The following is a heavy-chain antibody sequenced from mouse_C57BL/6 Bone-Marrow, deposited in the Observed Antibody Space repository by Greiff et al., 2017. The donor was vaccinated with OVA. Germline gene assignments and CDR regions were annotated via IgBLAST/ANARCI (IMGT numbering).Heavy chain of an antibody. CDR3: ARDMGGSSSEY. CDR1: GFTFSSYA. V-gene: IGHV5S21*01. D-gene: IGHD1-1*01. J-gene: IGHJ2*01. CDR2: ISRGGDYI. Sequence: EVQVVESGEGLVKPGGSLKLSCAASGFTFSSYAMSWVRQTPEQRLEWVPYISRGGDYIYYADTVKGRFTISRDNARNTLYLQMSSLKSEDTAMDYCARDMGGSSSEYWGEGTTLTVSS.